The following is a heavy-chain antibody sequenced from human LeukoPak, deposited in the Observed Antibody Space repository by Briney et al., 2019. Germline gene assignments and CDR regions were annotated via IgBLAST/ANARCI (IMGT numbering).Heavy chain of an antibody. CDR3: ARDFSYYSNYGWFDP. D-gene: IGHD4-11*01. Sequence: SETLSLTCTVSGGSISSYYWSWIRQPPGKGLEWIGYIYYTGSANNNPSLKSRATMSVDTSKNQVSLRLSSATAADTAVYYCARDFSYYSNYGWFDPWGQGTLVTVSS. CDR2: IYYTGSA. J-gene: IGHJ5*02. V-gene: IGHV4-59*01. CDR1: GGSISSYY.